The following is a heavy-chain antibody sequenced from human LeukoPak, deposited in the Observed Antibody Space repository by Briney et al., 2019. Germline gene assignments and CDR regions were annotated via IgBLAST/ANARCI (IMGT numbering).Heavy chain of an antibody. CDR2: IYSGGST. Sequence: PGGSLRLSCAASGFTFSSNYMSWVRQAPGKGLEWVSVIYSGGSTYYADSVKGRFTISRDNSKNTLYLQMNSLRAEDTAVYYCAREAAYYDSSGYYFDYWGQGTLVTVSS. CDR1: GFTFSSNY. CDR3: AREAAYYDSSGYYFDY. J-gene: IGHJ4*02. D-gene: IGHD3-22*01. V-gene: IGHV3-66*01.